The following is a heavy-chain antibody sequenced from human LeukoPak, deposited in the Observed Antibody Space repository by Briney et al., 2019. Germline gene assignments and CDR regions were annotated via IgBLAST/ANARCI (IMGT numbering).Heavy chain of an antibody. Sequence: GGPLRLSCAASGFTFSSYWMSWVRQAPGKGLEWVANIKQDGSEKYYVDSVKGRFTISRDNAKNSLYLQMNSLRAEDTAVYYCARGRIAAAGRGYYYYMDVWGKGTTVTVSS. CDR1: GFTFSSYW. V-gene: IGHV3-7*01. J-gene: IGHJ6*03. D-gene: IGHD6-13*01. CDR3: ARGRIAAAGRGYYYYMDV. CDR2: IKQDGSEK.